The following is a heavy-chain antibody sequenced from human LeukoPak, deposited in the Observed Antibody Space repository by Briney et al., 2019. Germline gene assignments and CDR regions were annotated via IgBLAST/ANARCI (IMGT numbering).Heavy chain of an antibody. CDR1: GFTFSSYG. CDR3: AKSSYDSSGYPFDY. V-gene: IGHV3-30*18. D-gene: IGHD3-22*01. J-gene: IGHJ4*02. Sequence: PGGSLRLSCAASGFTFSSYGMHWVRQAPGKGLEWVAVISYDGSNKYYADSVKGRFTISRDNSKNTLYLQMNSLRAEDTAVYYCAKSSYDSSGYPFDYWGQGTLVTVSS. CDR2: ISYDGSNK.